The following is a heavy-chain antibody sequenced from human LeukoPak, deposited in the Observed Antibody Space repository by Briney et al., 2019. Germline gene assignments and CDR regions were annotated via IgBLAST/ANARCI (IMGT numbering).Heavy chain of an antibody. CDR3: ARGGFYGDYAAA. J-gene: IGHJ5*02. V-gene: IGHV1-2*02. CDR2: INPNSGGT. Sequence: ASVKVSCKASGYTFSYYYMHWVRQAPGQGLAWMGLINPNSGGTNYAQNFQGRVTMTRDTSISTAYMELSRLTSDDTAVFYCARGGFYGDYAAAWGQGTLVTVSS. D-gene: IGHD4-17*01. CDR1: GYTFSYYY.